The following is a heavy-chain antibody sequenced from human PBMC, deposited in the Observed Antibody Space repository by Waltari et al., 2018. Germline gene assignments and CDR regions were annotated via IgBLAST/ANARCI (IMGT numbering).Heavy chain of an antibody. CDR1: GDSIRPSRYY. J-gene: IGHJ5*02. Sequence: QLQLQESGPGLVKPSETLSLTCTVSGDSIRPSRYYWGWIRQPPGKGLEWIGSVYYSGAAYYSPSLKSRVTILVDTSKNQFSLTLSSVTVADTAVYYCGRYSTYPDVCLDPWGQGTLVTVSP. V-gene: IGHV4-39*07. CDR2: VYYSGAA. CDR3: GRYSTYPDVCLDP. D-gene: IGHD3-16*02.